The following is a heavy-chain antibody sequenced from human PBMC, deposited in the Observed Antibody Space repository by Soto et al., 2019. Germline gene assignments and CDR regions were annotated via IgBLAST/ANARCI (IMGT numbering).Heavy chain of an antibody. V-gene: IGHV4-31*03. Sequence: QVQLQESGPGLVKPSQTLSLTCTVSGGSISSGGYYWSWIRQHPGKGLEWIGYIYYSGSTYYNPSLKSRVTISVDASKNQFSLKLSSVTAADTAVYYCARNDLGGYYFDYWGQGTLVTVSS. CDR1: GGSISSGGYY. CDR3: ARNDLGGYYFDY. J-gene: IGHJ4*02. CDR2: IYYSGST. D-gene: IGHD1-1*01.